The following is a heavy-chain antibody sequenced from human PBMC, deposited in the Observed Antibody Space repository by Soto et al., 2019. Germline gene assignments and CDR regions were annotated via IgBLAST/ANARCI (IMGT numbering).Heavy chain of an antibody. CDR1: GGSISSGGSY. Sequence: PSEALSLTCTVSGGSISSGGSYWSWIRQHPGKGLEWIGYIYYSGSTYYNPSLKSRVTISVDTSKNQFSLKLSSVTAADTAVYYCASTYSGTLRFLEWSPYYYYGMDVWGQGTTVTVSS. CDR3: ASTYSGTLRFLEWSPYYYYGMDV. J-gene: IGHJ6*02. D-gene: IGHD3-3*01. V-gene: IGHV4-31*03. CDR2: IYYSGST.